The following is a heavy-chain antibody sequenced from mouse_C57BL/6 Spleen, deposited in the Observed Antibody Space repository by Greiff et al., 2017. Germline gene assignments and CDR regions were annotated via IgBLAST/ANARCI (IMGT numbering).Heavy chain of an antibody. D-gene: IGHD2-12*01. J-gene: IGHJ2*01. Sequence: EVQLQQSGPELVKPGASVKISCKASGYTFTDYYMNWVKQSHGKSLEWIGDINPNNGGTSYNQKFKGKATLTVDKSSSTAYMELRSLTSEDSAVYYCARRGALRCFDYWGQGTTLTVSS. V-gene: IGHV1-26*01. CDR2: INPNNGGT. CDR3: ARRGALRCFDY. CDR1: GYTFTDYY.